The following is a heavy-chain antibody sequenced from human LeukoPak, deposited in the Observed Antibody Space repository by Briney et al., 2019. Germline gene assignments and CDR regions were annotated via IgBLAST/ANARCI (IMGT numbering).Heavy chain of an antibody. D-gene: IGHD2-15*01. CDR1: GYTFTNYG. CDR3: ARGQAPYCSGGSCYPGYNWFDP. CDR2: MNPNSGNT. Sequence: ASVKVSCKASGYTFTNYGISWVRQATGQGLEWMGWMNPNSGNTGYAQKFQGRVTITRNTSISTAYMELSSLRSEDTAVYYCARGQAPYCSGGSCYPGYNWFDPWGQGTLVTVSS. J-gene: IGHJ5*02. V-gene: IGHV1-8*03.